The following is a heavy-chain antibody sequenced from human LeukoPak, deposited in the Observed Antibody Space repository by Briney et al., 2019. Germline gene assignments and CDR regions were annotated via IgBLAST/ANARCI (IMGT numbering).Heavy chain of an antibody. V-gene: IGHV3-7*01. D-gene: IGHD6-19*01. CDR3: ARDGSSGWYEYFDY. Sequence: GRSLRLSCAASGFTFSSYWMSWVRQAPGKGLEWVANIKQDGSEKYYVDSVKGRFTISRDNAKNSLYLQMNSLRAEDTAVYYCARDGSSGWYEYFDYWGQGTLVTVSS. J-gene: IGHJ4*02. CDR2: IKQDGSEK. CDR1: GFTFSSYW.